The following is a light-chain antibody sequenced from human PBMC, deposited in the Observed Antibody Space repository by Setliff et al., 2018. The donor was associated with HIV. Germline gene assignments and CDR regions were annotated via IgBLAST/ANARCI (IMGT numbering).Light chain of an antibody. J-gene: IGLJ1*01. V-gene: IGLV2-14*01. CDR3: GSYTSTTSYV. Sequence: SALAQPASVSGSPGQSITISCTGTSSDVGGYKFVSWYQQHPGKAPKLMIYEVSNRPSGVSDRFSGSKSGSTASLTISGLQAEDEADYYCGSYTSTTSYVFGSGTKVTVL. CDR2: EVS. CDR1: SSDVGGYKF.